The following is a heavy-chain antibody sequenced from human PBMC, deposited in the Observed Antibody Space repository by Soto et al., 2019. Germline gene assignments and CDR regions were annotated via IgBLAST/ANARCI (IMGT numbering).Heavy chain of an antibody. CDR1: GDSVSSNSAT. CDR2: TYHRSRWFN. CDR3: ARDPGGDYAGVFDF. V-gene: IGHV6-1*01. Sequence: SQTLSLTCAISGDSVSSNSATWDWIRQSPSRGLEWLGRTYHRSRWFNDYVVSVKSRITINPDTSKNQFSLHLNSVTPEDTAVYYCARDPGGDYAGVFDFWGQGTLVTVSS. J-gene: IGHJ4*02. D-gene: IGHD4-17*01.